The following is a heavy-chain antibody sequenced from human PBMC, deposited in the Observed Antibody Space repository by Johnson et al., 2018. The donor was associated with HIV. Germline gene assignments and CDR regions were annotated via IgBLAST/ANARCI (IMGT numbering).Heavy chain of an antibody. Sequence: VQLVESGGGLVQPGWSLRLSCAASGFNFSNHAMSWVRQAPGKGLEWVSGISWNGGGIGYEDSVKGRFTISRDNAKNSLYLQMNSLRAEDTAVYYCARGNLGNWWGVDAFYIWGQGTMVTVSS. CDR1: GFNFSNHA. J-gene: IGHJ3*02. CDR3: ARGNLGNWWGVDAFYI. CDR2: ISWNGGGI. V-gene: IGHV3-20*04. D-gene: IGHD2-8*02.